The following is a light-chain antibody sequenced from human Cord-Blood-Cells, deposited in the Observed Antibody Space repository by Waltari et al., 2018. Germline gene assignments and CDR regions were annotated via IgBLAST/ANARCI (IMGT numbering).Light chain of an antibody. CDR1: SSDVGGYNY. Sequence: QSALTQPPSVSGSPGQSITISCTGTSSDVGGYNYVSWYQQHLGKAPKLMIYDVSNRPSGVSNRFSGSKSGNTAPLTISGLQAEDEADYYCSSYTSSSTLVFGTGTKVTVL. J-gene: IGLJ1*01. CDR3: SSYTSSSTLV. CDR2: DVS. V-gene: IGLV2-14*01.